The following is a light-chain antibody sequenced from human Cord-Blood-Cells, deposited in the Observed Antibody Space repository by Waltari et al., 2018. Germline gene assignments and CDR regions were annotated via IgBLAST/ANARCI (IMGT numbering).Light chain of an antibody. CDR1: TCDVGGSNL. CDR3: CSYAGSSTWV. Sequence: QSALTQPASVSGSPGQSVTISCTGTTCDVGGSNLVSWYQQHPGKAPKLMMYEGSKRPSGVSTRFPGSKSGNTASLTTSGLQVEDEADYYCCSYAGSSTWVFGGGTKLTVL. CDR2: EGS. J-gene: IGLJ3*02. V-gene: IGLV2-23*01.